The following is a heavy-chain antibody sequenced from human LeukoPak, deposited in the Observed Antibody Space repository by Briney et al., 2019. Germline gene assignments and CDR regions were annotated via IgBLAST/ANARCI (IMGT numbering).Heavy chain of an antibody. V-gene: IGHV3-7*01. Sequence: PGGSLRLSCAVSGFTFSDFWMNWVRRSPGEGLEWVASINQNGGETSYVDSVKGRFTISRDNPKNSLYLQMSSLRAEDTAVYYCARDGTAPGLYFDLWGQGTLVTVSS. CDR3: ARDGTAPGLYFDL. D-gene: IGHD6-13*01. J-gene: IGHJ4*02. CDR2: INQNGGET. CDR1: GFTFSDFW.